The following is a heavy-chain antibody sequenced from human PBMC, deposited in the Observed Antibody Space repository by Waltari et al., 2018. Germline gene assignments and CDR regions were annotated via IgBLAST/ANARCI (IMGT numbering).Heavy chain of an antibody. D-gene: IGHD6-13*01. Sequence: EVQLVESGGGLAQPGGSLRLSCAASGLSFSNYWMTWVRQASGKGPEWVAKIKEDGSEKYYMDSVEGRFTISRDNAKNSLYLQMNNLRVEDTAVYYCTRGGLDSSWYWRDWGQGTLVTVSS. CDR3: TRGGLDSSWYWRD. CDR1: GLSFSNYW. V-gene: IGHV3-7*01. CDR2: IKEDGSEK. J-gene: IGHJ4*02.